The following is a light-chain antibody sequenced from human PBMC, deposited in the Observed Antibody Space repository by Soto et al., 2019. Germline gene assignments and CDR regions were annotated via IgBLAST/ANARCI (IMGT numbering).Light chain of an antibody. CDR3: QKYNSYWT. CDR1: QSISSW. J-gene: IGKJ1*01. CDR2: KAS. Sequence: DIKMTQSPSTLSASVGDRVTITCRASQSISSWLAWYQQKPGKAPKLLIYKASSLESGVPSRFSGSGSGTEFTLTISSLQPDDFATYYCQKYNSYWTFGQGTKVEIK. V-gene: IGKV1-5*03.